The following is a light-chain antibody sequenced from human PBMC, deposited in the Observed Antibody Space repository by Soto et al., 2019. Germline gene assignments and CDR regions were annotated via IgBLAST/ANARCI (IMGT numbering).Light chain of an antibody. V-gene: IGKV3-20*01. CDR1: QSVSSSY. Sequence: EIVLTQSPGTLPLSPGERATLSCRASQSVSSSYLAWYQQKPGQAPRLLIYGASSRATGIPDRFSGSGSGTDFTLTISRLEPEDFAVYYCQQYGNSPRLTFGGGTKVEIK. CDR3: QQYGNSPRLT. CDR2: GAS. J-gene: IGKJ4*01.